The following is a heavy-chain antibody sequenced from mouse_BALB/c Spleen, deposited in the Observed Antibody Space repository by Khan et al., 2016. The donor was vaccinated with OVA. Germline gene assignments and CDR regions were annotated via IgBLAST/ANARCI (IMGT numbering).Heavy chain of an antibody. Sequence: EVELVESGGGLVQPGGSRKLSCAASGFTFNSYGMHWVRQAPEKGVEWVAYTSGDSNTIYYADTVKGRFTISRDNPKNTLFLQMTSLMSEDTAMYYCATSYFYGYYFDYWGPGTTLTVS. CDR3: ATSYFYGYYFDY. CDR1: GFTFNSYG. D-gene: IGHD1-1*01. CDR2: TSGDSNTI. V-gene: IGHV5-17*02. J-gene: IGHJ2*01.